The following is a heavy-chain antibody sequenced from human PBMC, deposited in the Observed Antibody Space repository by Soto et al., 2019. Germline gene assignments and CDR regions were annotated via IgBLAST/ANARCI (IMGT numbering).Heavy chain of an antibody. CDR2: IKNDGTST. V-gene: IGHV3-23*01. J-gene: IGHJ4*02. CDR3: AQLGLMTFSHKHYFNH. Sequence: GGSLRLSCVASGFNFDNYGMSWVRQAPGEGLEWVSAIKNDGTSTYYAASVEDRFTISRDNSKNTLYLQLNSLRAEDTAVYYCAQLGLMTFSHKHYFNHWGRGTLVNV. D-gene: IGHD3-16*01. CDR1: GFNFDNYG.